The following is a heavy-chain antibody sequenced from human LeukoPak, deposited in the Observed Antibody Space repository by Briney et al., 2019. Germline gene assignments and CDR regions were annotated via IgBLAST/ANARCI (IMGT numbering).Heavy chain of an antibody. J-gene: IGHJ5*02. Sequence: SETLSLTCTVSGGSISSSSYYWGWIRQPPGKGLEWIGSIYYGGSTYYNPSLKSRVTISVDTSKNQFSLKLSSVTAADTAVYYCASPRLGYCSSTSCYVFDPWGQGTLVTVSS. CDR3: ASPRLGYCSSTSCYVFDP. CDR2: IYYGGST. V-gene: IGHV4-39*01. CDR1: GGSISSSSYY. D-gene: IGHD2-2*01.